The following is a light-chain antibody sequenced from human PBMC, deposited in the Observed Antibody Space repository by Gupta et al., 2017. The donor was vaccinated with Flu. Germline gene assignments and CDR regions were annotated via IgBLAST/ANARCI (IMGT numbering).Light chain of an antibody. CDR1: SSNIGVNY. V-gene: IGLV1-47*01. J-gene: IGLJ1*01. CDR2: RNN. CDR3: ASWDYSLSGSSV. Sequence: SVLPQPPSASGTPGQRVTIPCSGSSSNIGVNYVFWYQQLPGTAPKLLIYRNNQRPSGVPDRFSGSKSGTSASLAISGLRSEDEADYYCASWDYSLSGSSVFGTGTKVTVL.